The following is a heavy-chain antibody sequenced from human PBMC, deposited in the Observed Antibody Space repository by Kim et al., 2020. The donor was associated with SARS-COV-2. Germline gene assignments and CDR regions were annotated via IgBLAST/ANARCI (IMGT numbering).Heavy chain of an antibody. V-gene: IGHV3-23*01. CDR2: ISGSGGST. Sequence: GGSLRLSCAASGFTFSSYAMSWVRQAPGKGLEWVSAISGSGGSTYYADSVKGRFTISRDNSKNTLYLQMNSLRAEDTAVYYCAKAHGTSTLYYYYGMDVWGQGTTVTVSS. CDR1: GFTFSSYA. CDR3: AKAHGTSTLYYYYGMDV. D-gene: IGHD6-13*01. J-gene: IGHJ6*02.